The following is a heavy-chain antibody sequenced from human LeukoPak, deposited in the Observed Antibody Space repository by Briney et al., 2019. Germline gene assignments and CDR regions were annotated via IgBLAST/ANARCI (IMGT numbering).Heavy chain of an antibody. D-gene: IGHD3-10*01. J-gene: IGHJ5*02. CDR2: IDPYSGGT. Sequence: VASVKVSCKASGYTFNDYYMHWVRQAPGQGLEWMGWIDPYSGGTNYAQKFQARVTMTRDMSISTAYMELSRLSSDDTAEYYCARGNYYGSGPLFDAWGQGTLVTVSS. CDR3: ARGNYYGSGPLFDA. CDR1: GYTFNDYY. V-gene: IGHV1-2*02.